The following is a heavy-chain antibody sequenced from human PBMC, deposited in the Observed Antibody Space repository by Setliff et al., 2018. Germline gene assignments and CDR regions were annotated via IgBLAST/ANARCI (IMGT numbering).Heavy chain of an antibody. D-gene: IGHD3-10*01. Sequence: LSLTCTVSGGSISSGSYYWSWVRQAPGKGLEWVSVIYTGGTIYYADSVKGRFTISRDNSKNTLYLQMNSLRAEDTAVYSCAKNGFGVVALGVNNWFDPWGQGTLVTVSS. CDR3: AKNGFGVVALGVNNWFDP. CDR2: IYTGGTI. J-gene: IGHJ5*02. V-gene: IGHV3-53*01. CDR1: GGSISSGSYY.